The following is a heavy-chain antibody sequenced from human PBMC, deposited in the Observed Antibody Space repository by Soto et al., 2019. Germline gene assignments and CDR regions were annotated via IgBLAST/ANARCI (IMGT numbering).Heavy chain of an antibody. D-gene: IGHD1-26*01. CDR2: INHSGST. J-gene: IGHJ6*03. CDR1: GGSFSGYY. Sequence: PSETLSLTCAVYGGSFSGYYWSWIRQPPGKGLEWIGEINHSGSTNYNPSLKSRVTISVDTSKNQFSLKLSSVTAADTAVYYCARYRAGGAYYYYYYMDVWGKGTTVTVSS. V-gene: IGHV4-34*01. CDR3: ARYRAGGAYYYYYYMDV.